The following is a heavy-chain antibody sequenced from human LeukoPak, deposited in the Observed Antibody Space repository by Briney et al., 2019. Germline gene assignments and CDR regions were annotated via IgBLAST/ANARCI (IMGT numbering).Heavy chain of an antibody. CDR2: IYYSGST. CDR1: GGSISSYY. V-gene: IGHV4-59*12. CDR3: ARRPLYYYGSGKNWFDP. D-gene: IGHD3-10*01. Sequence: NASETLSLTCTVSGGSISSYYWSWIRQPPGKGLEWIGYIYYSGSTNYNPSLKSRVTISVDTSKNQFFLKLSSVTAADTAVYYCARRPLYYYGSGKNWFDPWGQGTLVTVSS. J-gene: IGHJ5*02.